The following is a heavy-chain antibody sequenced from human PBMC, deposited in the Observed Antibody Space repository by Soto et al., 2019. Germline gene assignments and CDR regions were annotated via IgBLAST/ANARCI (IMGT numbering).Heavy chain of an antibody. CDR2: IDPSDSYT. CDR1: GYSFTSYW. V-gene: IGHV5-10-1*01. D-gene: IGHD3-22*01. CDR3: EILWPPNKYFYDISGYYGPVVGY. J-gene: IGHJ4*01. Sequence: PGESLKISCKGSGYSFTSYWISWVRQMPGKGLEWMGRIDPSDSYTNYSPSFQGHVTISADKSISTAYPQWSSLKASATAMYYCEILWPPNKYFYDISGYYGPVVGYCGHRTLATVSS.